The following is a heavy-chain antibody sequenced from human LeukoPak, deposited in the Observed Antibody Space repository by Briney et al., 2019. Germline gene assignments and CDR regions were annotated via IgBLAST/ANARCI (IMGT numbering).Heavy chain of an antibody. CDR2: FDPEDGET. CDR3: ATELDETTAAPFDY. CDR1: GYTLTELS. J-gene: IGHJ4*02. D-gene: IGHD4-11*01. V-gene: IGHV1-24*01. Sequence: ASVKVSCKVSGYTLTELSMHWVRQAPGKGLEWMGGFDPEDGETIYAQKFQGRVTMTEDTSTDTAYMELSSLRSEDTAVYYCATELDETTAAPFDYWGQGTLVTVSS.